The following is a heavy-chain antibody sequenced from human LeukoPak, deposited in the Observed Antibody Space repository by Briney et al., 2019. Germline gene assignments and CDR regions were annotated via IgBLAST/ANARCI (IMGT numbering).Heavy chain of an antibody. J-gene: IGHJ4*02. V-gene: IGHV1-18*01. CDR1: GGTFSSYA. CDR3: ARDWDYYDSSGYYVDY. CDR2: ISAYNGNT. Sequence: GASVKVFCKASGGTFSSYAISWVRQAPGQGLEWMGWISAYNGNTNYAQKLQGRVTMTTDTSTSTAYMELRSLRSDDTAVYYCARDWDYYDSSGYYVDYWGQGTLVTVSS. D-gene: IGHD3-22*01.